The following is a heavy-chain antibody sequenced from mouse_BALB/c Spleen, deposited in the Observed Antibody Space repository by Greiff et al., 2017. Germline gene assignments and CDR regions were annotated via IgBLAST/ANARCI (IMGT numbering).Heavy chain of an antibody. V-gene: IGHV10-1*02. CDR1: GFTFNTYA. D-gene: IGHD1-1*02. CDR2: IRSKSNNYAT. J-gene: IGHJ4*01. CDR3: VRQGSRAMDY. Sequence: EVMLVESGGGLVQPKGSLKLSCAASGFTFNTYAMNWVRQAPGKGLEWVARIRSKSNNYATYYADSVKDRFTISRDDSQSMLYLQMNNLKTEDTAMYYCVRQGSRAMDYWGQGTSVTVSS.